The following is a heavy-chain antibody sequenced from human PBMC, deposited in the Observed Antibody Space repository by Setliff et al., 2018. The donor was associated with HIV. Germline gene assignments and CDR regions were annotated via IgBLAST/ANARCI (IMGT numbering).Heavy chain of an antibody. J-gene: IGHJ4*02. Sequence: SETLSLTCTVSGDSATNSRYYWAWIRQPPGKGLEYIGSIHYDERTYYNPSLKSRVTISLDTSKNQFSLKLTSVTSADTAVYYCARRRSSGWYHYFDYWGQGTLVTVSS. CDR3: ARRRSSGWYHYFDY. CDR1: GDSATNSRYY. D-gene: IGHD6-19*01. CDR2: IHYDERT. V-gene: IGHV4-39*07.